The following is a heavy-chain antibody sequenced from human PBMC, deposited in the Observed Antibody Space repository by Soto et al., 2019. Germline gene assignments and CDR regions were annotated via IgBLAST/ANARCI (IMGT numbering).Heavy chain of an antibody. CDR3: ARGYYSSSWRVVDY. V-gene: IGHV1-2*02. J-gene: IGHJ4*02. Sequence: QVQLVQSGADVKKPGASVKVSCTTSGYTFSGYFMHWLRQAPGQGLEWMGWMNPNSGGTDYAQNFQGRVSMTWDTSISTAYMELSRLRSDDTAIYYCARGYYSSSWRVVDYWGQGTLVTVSS. D-gene: IGHD6-13*01. CDR2: MNPNSGGT. CDR1: GYTFSGYF.